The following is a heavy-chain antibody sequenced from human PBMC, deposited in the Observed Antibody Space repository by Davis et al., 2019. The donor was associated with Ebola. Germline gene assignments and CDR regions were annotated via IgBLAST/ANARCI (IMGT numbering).Heavy chain of an antibody. CDR1: GFTFSTYS. CDR2: ISSDSDYI. J-gene: IGHJ4*02. CDR3: AKGDQLAA. V-gene: IGHV3-21*01. Sequence: GESLKISCAASGFTFSTYSMSWVRQAPGKGLEWVSSISSDSDYIYYADSAKGRFTISRDNAKNSLYLQMNSLRAEDTAVYYCAKGDQLAAWGQGTLVTVSS. D-gene: IGHD2-2*01.